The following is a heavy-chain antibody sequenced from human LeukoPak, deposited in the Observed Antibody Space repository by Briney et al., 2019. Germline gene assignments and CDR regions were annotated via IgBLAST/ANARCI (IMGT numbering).Heavy chain of an antibody. CDR2: IKTKTDDGAT. Sequence: GGSLRLSCAASGFTFSNARMNWVRQPPGKGLAWVGRIKTKTDDGATDYSAPVKGRFTISRDDSKTTLYLQMNGQKTEDTAIYYCTTYVGATAYWGQGTLVTVSS. V-gene: IGHV3-15*01. J-gene: IGHJ4*02. D-gene: IGHD1-26*01. CDR1: GFTFSNAR. CDR3: TTYVGATAY.